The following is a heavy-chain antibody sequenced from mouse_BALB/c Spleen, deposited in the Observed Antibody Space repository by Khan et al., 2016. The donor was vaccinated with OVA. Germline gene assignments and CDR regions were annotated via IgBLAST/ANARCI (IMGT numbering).Heavy chain of an antibody. V-gene: IGHV5-9-3*01. Sequence: EVELVESGGGLVKPGGSLKFSCAASGFTFSNYAMSWVRQTPEKRLEWVATISSGGSFTYYPDSVKGRFTITRDQAKNTLYLQMNSLRSEDTAMXYCVRTPGYYGSSYFDYWGQGTTLTVSS. CDR3: VRTPGYYGSSYFDY. CDR2: ISSGGSFT. D-gene: IGHD1-1*01. CDR1: GFTFSNYA. J-gene: IGHJ2*01.